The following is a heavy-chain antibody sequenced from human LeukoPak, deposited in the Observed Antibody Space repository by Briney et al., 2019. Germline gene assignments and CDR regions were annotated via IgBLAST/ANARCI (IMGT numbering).Heavy chain of an antibody. V-gene: IGHV3-7*01. CDR1: RFTFTSYW. J-gene: IGHJ4*02. Sequence: GRSLRLSCAASRFTFTSYWMSCVRQAPGKGLEWVANIKQDGSEKYYVDSVKGRFTISRDNAKNSLYLEMNSLRAEDTAVYYCASQSYGLFAYWGQGTLVTVPS. CDR2: IKQDGSEK. CDR3: ASQSYGLFAY. D-gene: IGHD3-10*01.